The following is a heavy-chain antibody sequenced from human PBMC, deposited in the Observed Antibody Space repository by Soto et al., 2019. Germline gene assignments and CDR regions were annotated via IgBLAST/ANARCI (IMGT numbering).Heavy chain of an antibody. CDR2: INPNSGGK. Sequence: ASVKVSCKASGYTFTGYYMHWVRQAPGQGLEWMGWINPNSGGKNYAQKFQGWVTMTRDTSISTAYMELGRLRSDDTAVYYCARDLVWGYSGYDLVLAGMDVWGQGTTVTVSS. D-gene: IGHD5-12*01. CDR1: GYTFTGYY. CDR3: ARDLVWGYSGYDLVLAGMDV. J-gene: IGHJ6*02. V-gene: IGHV1-2*04.